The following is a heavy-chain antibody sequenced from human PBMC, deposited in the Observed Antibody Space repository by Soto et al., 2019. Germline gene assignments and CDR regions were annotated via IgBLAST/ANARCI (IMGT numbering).Heavy chain of an antibody. Sequence: GASVKVSCKASGYTFTSYGISWVRQAPGQGLEWMGWISAYNGNTNYAQKLQGRVTMTTDTSTSTAYMELRSLRSDDTAVYYCARDSLGITMELLGIDYWGQGTLVTVSS. V-gene: IGHV1-18*01. J-gene: IGHJ4*02. CDR2: ISAYNGNT. CDR1: GYTFTSYG. CDR3: ARDSLGITMELLGIDY. D-gene: IGHD3-10*01.